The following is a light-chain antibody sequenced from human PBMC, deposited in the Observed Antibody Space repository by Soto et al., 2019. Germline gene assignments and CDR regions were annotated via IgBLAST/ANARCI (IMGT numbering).Light chain of an antibody. CDR1: ESISSW. CDR2: KAS. V-gene: IGKV1-5*03. CDR3: QHYSVFPLT. Sequence: DIQMTQFPSTLSASVGARVTITCRASESISSWLAWHQQKPGKAPKILIYKASTLQSGVPSRFTGSGSWTEFTLTISSLQPDDFATDYCQHYSVFPLTFGGGTKVEIK. J-gene: IGKJ4*01.